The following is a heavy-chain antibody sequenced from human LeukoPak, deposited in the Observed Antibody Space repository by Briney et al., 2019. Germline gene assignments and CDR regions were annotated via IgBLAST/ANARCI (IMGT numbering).Heavy chain of an antibody. J-gene: IGHJ4*02. CDR1: GGSISSYY. CDR3: ARTVDTAMAPFDY. Sequence: PSETLSVTCTVSGGSISSYYWSWIRQPPGKGLEWIGYIYYSGSTNYNPSLKSRVTISVDTSKNQFSLKLSSVTAADTAVYYCARTVDTAMAPFDYWGQGTLVTVSS. CDR2: IYYSGST. V-gene: IGHV4-59*01. D-gene: IGHD5-18*01.